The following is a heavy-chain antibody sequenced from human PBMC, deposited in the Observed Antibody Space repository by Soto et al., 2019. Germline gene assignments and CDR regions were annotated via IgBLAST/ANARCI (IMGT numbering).Heavy chain of an antibody. J-gene: IGHJ4*02. CDR3: AKEVSVANCTNGVCSGFPFDY. D-gene: IGHD2-8*01. CDR2: ISGSGGST. CDR1: GFTFSSYA. V-gene: IGHV3-23*01. Sequence: GGSLRLSCAASGFTFSSYAMSWVRQAPGKGLEWVSAISGSGGSTYYADSVKGRFTISRDNSKKTLYLQMNSLKAADTAVYYCAKEVSVANCTNGVCSGFPFDYWGQGTLVTVSS.